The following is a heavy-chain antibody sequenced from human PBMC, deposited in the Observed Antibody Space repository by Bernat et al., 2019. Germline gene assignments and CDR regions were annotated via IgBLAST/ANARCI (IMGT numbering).Heavy chain of an antibody. J-gene: IGHJ6*03. D-gene: IGHD6-13*01. V-gene: IGHV3-33*01. Sequence: QVQLVESGGGVVQPGRSLRLSCAASGFTFNSYGMHWVRQAPGKGLEWVAVIWYDGSNKHYADSVKGRFTISRDNSKNTLYLQMNSLRADDTAVYYCARVGHSSYYCYMDVWGKGTTVTVSS. CDR1: GFTFNSYG. CDR3: ARVGHSSYYCYMDV. CDR2: IWYDGSNK.